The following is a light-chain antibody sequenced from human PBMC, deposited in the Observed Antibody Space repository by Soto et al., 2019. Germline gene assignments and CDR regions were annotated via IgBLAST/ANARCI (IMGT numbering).Light chain of an antibody. CDR3: SSYTTSSTLV. CDR1: SIDVGGYNY. Sequence: QSALTQPASVSGSPGQSITISCTGTSIDVGGYNYVSWYQQHPGKAPKVMIYEVSNRPSGVSNRFSGSKSGNTASLTISGLQAEDEADYYCSSYTTSSTLVFGGGTKLTVL. V-gene: IGLV2-14*01. CDR2: EVS. J-gene: IGLJ3*02.